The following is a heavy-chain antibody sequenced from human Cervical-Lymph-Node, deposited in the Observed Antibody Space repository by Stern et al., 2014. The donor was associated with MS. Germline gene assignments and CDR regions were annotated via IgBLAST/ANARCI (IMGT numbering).Heavy chain of an antibody. CDR2: VYYSGTT. Sequence: QLQLQESGPGLVKPSETLSLTCTVSGDSISSYYWSWIRQPPGKGLEWIGHVYYSGTTYYNPSLTVRVPISVDAPKKHFSLNLNFLPAADTAVYYCARLSTVVDYWGQGTLVTVSS. D-gene: IGHD4-23*01. CDR3: ARLSTVVDY. CDR1: GDSISSYY. V-gene: IGHV4-59*08. J-gene: IGHJ4*02.